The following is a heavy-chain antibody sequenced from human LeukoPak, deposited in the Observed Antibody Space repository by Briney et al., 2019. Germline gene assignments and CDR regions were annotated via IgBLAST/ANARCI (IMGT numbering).Heavy chain of an antibody. J-gene: IGHJ6*02. CDR2: ISYDGSNK. D-gene: IGHD2-15*01. V-gene: IGHV3-30*03. CDR3: ARAPVGFGMDV. CDR1: GFIFSTFG. Sequence: GGSLRLSCAASGFIFSTFGMHWVRQAPGKGLEWVAVISYDGSNKYYADSVKGRFTISRDNSKNTLYLQMNSLRAEDTAVYYCARAPVGFGMDVWGQGTTVTVSS.